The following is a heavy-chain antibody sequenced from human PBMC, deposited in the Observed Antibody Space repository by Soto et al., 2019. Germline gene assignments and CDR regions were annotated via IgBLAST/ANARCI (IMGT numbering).Heavy chain of an antibody. D-gene: IGHD2-8*01. CDR1: GFTFSSYA. CDR3: ARVYFGHRGWVS. J-gene: IGHJ4*02. V-gene: IGHV3-23*01. CDR2: ISGSAYTT. Sequence: GGSLRLSCSASGFTFSSYAMNWVRQAPGKRLEWVSGISGSAYTTYYADSVKGRFTISRDNSKNTVDLQMNSLRGEDTALYYCARVYFGHRGWVSWGQGTLVTVSS.